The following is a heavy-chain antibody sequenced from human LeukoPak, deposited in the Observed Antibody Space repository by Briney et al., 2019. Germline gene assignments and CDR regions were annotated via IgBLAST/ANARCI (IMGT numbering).Heavy chain of an antibody. CDR2: ISYSGST. CDR3: ARHASFYL. D-gene: IGHD3-3*01. V-gene: IGHV4-59*08. Sequence: SETLSLTCTVSGGSLTNYYWSWIRQPPGKGLEWIGYISYSGSTYYTPSLKSRVNISVDTSKNQFSLKLCSVTAADTAVDYCARHASFYLWGPGTLVT. CDR1: GGSLTNYY. J-gene: IGHJ5*02.